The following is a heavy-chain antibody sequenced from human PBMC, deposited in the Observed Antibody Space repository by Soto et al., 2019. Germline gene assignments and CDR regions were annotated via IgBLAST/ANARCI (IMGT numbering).Heavy chain of an antibody. CDR3: AADIVVVYAFDI. J-gene: IGHJ3*02. D-gene: IGHD2-15*01. CDR2: IVVGSGNT. CDR1: GFTFTSSA. V-gene: IGHV1-58*02. Sequence: SVKVSCKASGFTFTSSARQWVRQARGQRLEWIGWIVVGSGNTDYAQKFQERVTITRDMSTSTAYMELSSLRSEDTAVYYCAADIVVVYAFDIWGQGTMVTVSS.